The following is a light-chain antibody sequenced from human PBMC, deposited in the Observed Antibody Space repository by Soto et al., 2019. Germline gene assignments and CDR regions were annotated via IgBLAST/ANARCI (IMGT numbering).Light chain of an antibody. V-gene: IGKV4-1*01. CDR3: QQYYSTPPT. CDR2: WAS. CDR1: QSVLYSSNNKNY. Sequence: DIVMTQSPDSLAGSLGERATINCKSSQSVLYSSNNKNYLAWYQQKPGQPPKLLIYWASTRESGVPDRFSGSGSGTDFTLTISSLQAEDVAVYYCQQYYSTPPTFGQGTTVDIK. J-gene: IGKJ1*01.